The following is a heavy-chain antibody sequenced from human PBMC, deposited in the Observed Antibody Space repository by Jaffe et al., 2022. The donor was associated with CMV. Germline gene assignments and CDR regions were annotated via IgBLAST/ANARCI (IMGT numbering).Heavy chain of an antibody. CDR3: TTGIPRKYSSGWYPTDSFDY. D-gene: IGHD6-19*01. CDR2: IKSKTDGGTT. J-gene: IGHJ4*02. V-gene: IGHV3-15*01. Sequence: EVQLVESGGGLVKPGGSLRLSCAASGFTFSNAWMSWVRQAPGKGLEWVGRIKSKTDGGTTDYAAPVKGRFTISRDDSKNTLYLQMNSLKTEDTAVYYCTTGIPRKYSSGWYPTDSFDYWGQGTLVTVSS. CDR1: GFTFSNAW.